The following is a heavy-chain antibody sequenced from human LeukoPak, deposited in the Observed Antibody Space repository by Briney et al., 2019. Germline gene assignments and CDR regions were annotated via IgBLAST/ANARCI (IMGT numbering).Heavy chain of an antibody. CDR3: ARQPSYGSGSWRRCCFDY. CDR1: GFTFSSYN. J-gene: IGHJ4*02. CDR2: ITSGSSHI. D-gene: IGHD3-10*01. V-gene: IGHV3-21*01. Sequence: GGSLRLSCAASGFTFSSYNMNWVRQTPGQGLEWVSSITSGSSHIYYADSVKGRFTISRDNAKSSLYLQMNSLRAEDTAVYYCARQPSYGSGSWRRCCFDYWGQGTLVTVSS.